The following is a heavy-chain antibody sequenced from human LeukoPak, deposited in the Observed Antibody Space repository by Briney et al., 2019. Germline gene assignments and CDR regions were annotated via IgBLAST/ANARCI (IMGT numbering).Heavy chain of an antibody. CDR2: ISSSSSYI. Sequence: PGGSLRLSCAASGFTFSSYSMNWVRQAPGKGLEWVSSISSSSSYIYYADSVKGRFTISRDNAKNSLHLQVNSLRAEDTAVYYCAKWIHTAVTNAFDIWGQGTMVTVSS. J-gene: IGHJ3*02. CDR3: AKWIHTAVTNAFDI. V-gene: IGHV3-21*01. CDR1: GFTFSSYS. D-gene: IGHD4-17*01.